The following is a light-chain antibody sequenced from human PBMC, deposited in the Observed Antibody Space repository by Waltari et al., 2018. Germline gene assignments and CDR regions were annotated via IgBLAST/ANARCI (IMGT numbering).Light chain of an antibody. J-gene: IGKJ4*01. CDR3: QQRRNWPLT. Sequence: EIVLTQSPATLSLSPGERATLSCRASHSVNWYLAWYQQRPGQAPRLRINDASNRATGIPARFSGSGSETDFTLTISSLEPEDSAVYYCQQRRNWPLTFGGGTKVEIK. V-gene: IGKV3-11*01. CDR2: DAS. CDR1: HSVNWY.